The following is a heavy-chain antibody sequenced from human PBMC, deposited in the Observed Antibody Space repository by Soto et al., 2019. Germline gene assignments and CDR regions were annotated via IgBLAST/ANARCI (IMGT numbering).Heavy chain of an antibody. Sequence: QVQLQESGPGLVKPSETLSLTCTVSGGSISSNYWSWIRQPTGKGLEWIGYIYYSGSTNYNPSLKSRVSISVDTAKNQFSLKVISVTAADTAVYYCALGPFIGGGMDVWGQGTTVTVSS. CDR1: GGSISSNY. V-gene: IGHV4-59*01. CDR3: ALGPFIGGGMDV. J-gene: IGHJ6*02. CDR2: IYYSGST. D-gene: IGHD3-16*01.